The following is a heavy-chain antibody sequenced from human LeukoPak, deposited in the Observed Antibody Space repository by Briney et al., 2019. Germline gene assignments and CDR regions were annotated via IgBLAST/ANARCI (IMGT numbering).Heavy chain of an antibody. CDR2: IYYSGST. D-gene: IGHD4-17*01. CDR1: GGSISSSSYY. V-gene: IGHV4-39*07. J-gene: IGHJ4*02. Sequence: SETLPLTCTVSGGSISSSSYYWGWIRQPPGKGVEWIGSIYYSGSTYYNPSLKSRVTISVDTSKNQFSLKLSSVTAADTAVYYCARDSRTRYGDYEGHFDYWGQGTLVTVSS. CDR3: ARDSRTRYGDYEGHFDY.